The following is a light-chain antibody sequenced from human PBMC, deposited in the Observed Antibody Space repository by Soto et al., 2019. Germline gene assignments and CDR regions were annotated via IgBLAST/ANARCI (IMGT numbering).Light chain of an antibody. CDR1: SSDIGDYDY. CDR3: QSYDSTLDARYV. V-gene: IGLV2-14*01. Sequence: QSVLTQPASVSGSPGQSITISCTGTSSDIGDYDYVSWYQHLPGKAPKLLIFDVTHRPSGVSDRFSGSKSGNTASLTISGLQAEDEGDYYCQSYDSTLDARYVFGTGTKLTVL. J-gene: IGLJ1*01. CDR2: DVT.